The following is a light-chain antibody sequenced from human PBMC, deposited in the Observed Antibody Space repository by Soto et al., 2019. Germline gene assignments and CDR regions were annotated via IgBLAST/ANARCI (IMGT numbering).Light chain of an antibody. CDR3: QQYKNWPHT. CDR1: QSVSDN. J-gene: IGKJ1*01. V-gene: IGKV3-15*01. Sequence: ETVLTQSPDTLSLYPGERATLSCLASQSVSDNLAWYQQRPGQGPRLLIYGASTRATGIPARFSGSGSGTEFTLTISSLQSEDFAVYYCQQYKNWPHTFGQGTKVDIK. CDR2: GAS.